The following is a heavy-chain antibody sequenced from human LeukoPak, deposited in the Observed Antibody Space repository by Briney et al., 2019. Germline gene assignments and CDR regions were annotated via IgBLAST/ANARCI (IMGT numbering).Heavy chain of an antibody. D-gene: IGHD2-2*01. CDR2: INPNSGGT. J-gene: IGHJ4*02. Sequence: ASVKVSCKASGYTFTGYYMHWVRQAPGQGLEWMGWINPNSGGTNYAQKFQGRVTMTRDTSISIAYMELSRLRSDDTAVYYCASLRYCSSTSCSYGFYFDYWGQGTLVTVSS. V-gene: IGHV1-2*02. CDR1: GYTFTGYY. CDR3: ASLRYCSSTSCSYGFYFDY.